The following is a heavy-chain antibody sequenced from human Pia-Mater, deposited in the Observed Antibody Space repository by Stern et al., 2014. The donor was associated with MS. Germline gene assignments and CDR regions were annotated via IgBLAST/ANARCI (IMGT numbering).Heavy chain of an antibody. V-gene: IGHV3-30*18. Sequence: QMQLVQSGGGVVQPGRSLRLSCAASGFILRSYGMHWVRQAPGKGLEWVAVISNDGNEKYYTDSVKGRFTISRDNSKNTLYLQMNSLRTEDTAVYYCAKDRLFCSGGGCYAMDVWGQGTTVTVSS. D-gene: IGHD2-15*01. CDR1: GFILRSYG. CDR3: AKDRLFCSGGGCYAMDV. J-gene: IGHJ6*02. CDR2: ISNDGNEK.